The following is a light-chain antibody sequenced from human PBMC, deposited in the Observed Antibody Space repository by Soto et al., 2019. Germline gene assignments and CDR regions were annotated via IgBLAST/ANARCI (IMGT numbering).Light chain of an antibody. V-gene: IGLV3-21*02. J-gene: IGLJ3*02. Sequence: SYELTQPPSVSVAPGQTARITCGGNNIGSKSVHWYQQKPGQAPVLVVYDDNDRPSGIPERFSGSNSGNTATLTISRVEAGDEADYYCQVWDSSTDHNWVFGGGTKLTVL. CDR2: DDN. CDR1: NIGSKS. CDR3: QVWDSSTDHNWV.